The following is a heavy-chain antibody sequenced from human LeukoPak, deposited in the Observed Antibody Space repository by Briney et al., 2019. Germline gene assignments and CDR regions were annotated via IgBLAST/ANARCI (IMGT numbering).Heavy chain of an antibody. V-gene: IGHV3-23*01. Sequence: QTGGSLRLSGAASGFTFSSYAMSWVRQAPGKGLEWVSAISGSGGSTYYADSVKGRFTISRDNSKNTLYLQMNSLRAEDTAVYYCSDVDTAMASFDYWGQGTLVTVSS. J-gene: IGHJ4*02. D-gene: IGHD5-18*01. CDR3: SDVDTAMASFDY. CDR1: GFTFSSYA. CDR2: ISGSGGST.